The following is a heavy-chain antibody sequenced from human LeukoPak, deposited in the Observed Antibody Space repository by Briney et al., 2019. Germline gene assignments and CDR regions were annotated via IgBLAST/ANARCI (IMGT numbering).Heavy chain of an antibody. CDR3: AREFGVLTGYYRAGFDY. Sequence: PSETLSLTCTVSGGSISSGGYYWSWIRQPPGKGLEWIGYIYYSGSTYYNPSLKSRVTISVDTSKNQFSLKLSSVTAADTAVYYCAREFGVLTGYYRAGFDYWGQGTLVTVSS. CDR1: GGSISSGGYY. CDR2: IYYSGST. V-gene: IGHV4-30-4*08. D-gene: IGHD3-9*01. J-gene: IGHJ4*02.